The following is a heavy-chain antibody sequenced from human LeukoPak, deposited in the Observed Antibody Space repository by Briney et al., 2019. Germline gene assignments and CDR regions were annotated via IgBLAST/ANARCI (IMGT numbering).Heavy chain of an antibody. CDR1: GYSFTSHY. J-gene: IGHJ4*02. Sequence: ASVKVSCKASGYSFTSHYMHWVRQAPGQGLEWLGLINPSGSSTLYAQKFQGRVTMTRDMSTTTDYMELSSLRSEDTAVYYCARDTYYYDSSGYYLFDYWGQGTLVTVSS. CDR3: ARDTYYYDSSGYYLFDY. D-gene: IGHD3-22*01. CDR2: INPSGSST. V-gene: IGHV1-46*01.